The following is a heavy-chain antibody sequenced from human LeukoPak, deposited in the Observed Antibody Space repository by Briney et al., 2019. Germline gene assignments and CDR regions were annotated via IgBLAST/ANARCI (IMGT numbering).Heavy chain of an antibody. D-gene: IGHD2-8*02. Sequence: GGSLRLSCAASGLSVSGYWLTWVRQAPGKGLEWVANIKQDGSEKNYVDSVKGRFTISRDNADNSLYLEMTNLRVENTAVYFCASRYCTGVNCFAASYMCMDVWGKGTTVTVSS. CDR2: IKQDGSEK. CDR1: GLSVSGYW. V-gene: IGHV3-7*01. J-gene: IGHJ6*03. CDR3: ASRYCTGVNCFAASYMCMDV.